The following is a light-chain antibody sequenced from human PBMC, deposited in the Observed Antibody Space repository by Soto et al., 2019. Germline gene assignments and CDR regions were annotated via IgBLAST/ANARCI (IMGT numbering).Light chain of an antibody. CDR3: QQYDSSPPFALT. CDR2: GAS. V-gene: IGKV3-20*01. J-gene: IGKJ4*01. CDR1: QSVSGSY. Sequence: EIVLTQSPGTLSLSPGERADLSCRASQSVSGSYVAWYQQKPGQAPRLLIYGASNRATGIPDRFSGSGSGTDFTLTISRLEPEDFAVYYCQQYDSSPPFALTFGGGTKVDIK.